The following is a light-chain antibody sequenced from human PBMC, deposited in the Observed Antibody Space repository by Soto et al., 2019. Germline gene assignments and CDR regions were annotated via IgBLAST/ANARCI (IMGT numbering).Light chain of an antibody. Sequence: QSVLTQPPSGSGAPGQSVTISCTGSSSNIGAGHDVHWYQQFPGTAPKVLIYGNSNRPSGGPDRFSGSKSGISASLAITGLQAEDEADSYCQSYDNSLSGSNVFGTGTKVTVL. V-gene: IGLV1-40*01. CDR1: SSNIGAGHD. J-gene: IGLJ1*01. CDR2: GNS. CDR3: QSYDNSLSGSNV.